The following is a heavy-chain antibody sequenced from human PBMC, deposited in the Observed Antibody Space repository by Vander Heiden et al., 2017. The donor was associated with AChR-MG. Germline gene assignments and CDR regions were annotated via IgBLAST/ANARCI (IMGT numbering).Heavy chain of an antibody. J-gene: IGHJ6*03. V-gene: IGHV4-39*01. CDR1: GGSISSSSYY. CDR3: ARIDRYCSSTSCYEYYYYMDV. CDR2: IYYSGST. Sequence: QLQLQESGPGLVKPSETLSLTCTVSGGSISSSSYYWGWIRQPPGKGLEWIGSIYYSGSTYYNPSLKSRVTISVDTSKNQFSLKLSSVTAADTAVYYCARIDRYCSSTSCYEYYYYMDVWGKGTTVTVSS. D-gene: IGHD2-2*01.